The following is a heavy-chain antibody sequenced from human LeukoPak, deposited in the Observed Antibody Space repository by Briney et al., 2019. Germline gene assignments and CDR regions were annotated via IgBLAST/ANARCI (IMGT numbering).Heavy chain of an antibody. J-gene: IGHJ3*02. CDR3: ARDVSSSTRAFDI. V-gene: IGHV3-48*03. CDR1: GFTLSTYE. D-gene: IGHD2-8*01. CDR2: ISCSTNHT. Sequence: GGSLRLSCAASGFTLSTYEMTWVRQALGKGLEWVSFISCSTNHTFYADSVKGRFTIFRDTAKNSLYLQMNNLRGEDTVVYYCARDVSSSTRAFDIWGQGTMVAVS.